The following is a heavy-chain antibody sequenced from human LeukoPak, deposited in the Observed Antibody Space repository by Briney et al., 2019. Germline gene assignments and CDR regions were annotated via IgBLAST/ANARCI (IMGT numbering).Heavy chain of an antibody. Sequence: GASVKVSCKASGGTFSSYAISWVRQAPGQGLEWMGGIIPIFGTANYAQKFQGRVTITTDESTSTAYMELSSLRSEDTAVYYCATFMSKLVGATLSSDYWGQGTLVTVSS. CDR2: IIPIFGTA. D-gene: IGHD1-26*01. CDR3: ATFMSKLVGATLSSDY. CDR1: GGTFSSYA. V-gene: IGHV1-69*05. J-gene: IGHJ4*02.